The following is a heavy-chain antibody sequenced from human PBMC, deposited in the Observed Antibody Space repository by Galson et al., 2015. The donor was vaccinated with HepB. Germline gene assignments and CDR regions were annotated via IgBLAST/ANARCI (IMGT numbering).Heavy chain of an antibody. CDR3: AKPPSHYYDSSGWLGGAFDI. CDR2: ISYDGSNK. Sequence: SLRLSCAASGFTFSSYGMHWVRQAPGKGLEWVAVISYDGSNKYYADSVKGRFTISRDNSKNTLYLQMNSLRAEDTAVYYCAKPPSHYYDSSGWLGGAFDIWGQGTMVTVSS. V-gene: IGHV3-30*18. D-gene: IGHD3-22*01. J-gene: IGHJ3*02. CDR1: GFTFSSYG.